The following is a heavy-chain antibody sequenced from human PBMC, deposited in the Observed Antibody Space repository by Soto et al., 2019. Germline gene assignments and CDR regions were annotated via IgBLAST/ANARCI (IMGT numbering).Heavy chain of an antibody. D-gene: IGHD3-10*01. CDR3: ARHGFGPLHGLVDV. CDR1: GGSISSGDYY. Sequence: ASETLSLTCTVSGGSISSGDYYWSWIRQPPGKGLEWIGYIYYSGSTYYNPSLKSRVTISVDTSKNQFSLMLESVTATDTVVYYCARHGFGPLHGLVDVWGQGTTVTVSS. CDR2: IYYSGST. J-gene: IGHJ6*02. V-gene: IGHV4-30-4*01.